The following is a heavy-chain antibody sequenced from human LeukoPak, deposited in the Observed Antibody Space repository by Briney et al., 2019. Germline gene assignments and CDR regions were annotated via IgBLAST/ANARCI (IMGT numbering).Heavy chain of an antibody. D-gene: IGHD6-6*01. V-gene: IGHV4-31*03. J-gene: IGHJ4*02. Sequence: SETLSLTCTVSGGSISSVGYYWSWIRQHPGKSLEWIGYIYYSGSTYYNPSLKSRVTISVYTPTNKFSLKISSVTAADTPVYYCARALIDSSSPAFDYCGQGTLVTVSS. CDR1: GGSISSVGYY. CDR2: IYYSGST. CDR3: ARALIDSSSPAFDY.